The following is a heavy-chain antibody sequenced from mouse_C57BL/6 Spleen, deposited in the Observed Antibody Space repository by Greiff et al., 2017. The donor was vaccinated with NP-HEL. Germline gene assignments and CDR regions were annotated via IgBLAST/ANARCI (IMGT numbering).Heavy chain of an antibody. CDR2: IYPGDGDT. V-gene: IGHV1-80*01. D-gene: IGHD1-1*01. CDR3: AREGGCLLPLGY. J-gene: IGHJ3*01. CDR1: GYAFSSYG. Sequence: QVQLQQSGAELVKPGASVKISCKASGYAFSSYGMNWVKQRPGKGLEWIGQIYPGDGDTNYNGQFKGKATLTADNSSSTAYMQLSSLTSADSAVYFCAREGGCLLPLGYWGQGTLVTVSA.